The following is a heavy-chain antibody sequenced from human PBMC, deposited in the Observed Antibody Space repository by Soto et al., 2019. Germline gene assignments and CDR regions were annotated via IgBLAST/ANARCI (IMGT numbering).Heavy chain of an antibody. Sequence: QVQLVESGGGVVQPGRSLRLSCEGSGFTSSSYVMHWVRQAPGTGLECVARISFDGSKKNYADSVKGRFTIYRDNSKNMMYLQMNSLRPEDTAVYYCARGVFYYYGSSCYSPDYWGQGTLVTVSS. CDR3: ARGVFYYYGSSCYSPDY. D-gene: IGHD3-22*01. CDR2: ISFDGSKK. V-gene: IGHV3-30-3*01. CDR1: GFTSSSYV. J-gene: IGHJ4*02.